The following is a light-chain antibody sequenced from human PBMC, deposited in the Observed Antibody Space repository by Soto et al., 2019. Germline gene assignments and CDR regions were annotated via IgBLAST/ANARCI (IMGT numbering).Light chain of an antibody. CDR2: EVT. V-gene: IGLV2-14*01. CDR3: TSYTTSGTRL. CDR1: SSDVGGYNF. J-gene: IGLJ1*01. Sequence: QSALTQPASVSGSPGQSITISCTGTSSDVGGYNFVSWYQQHPGKAPRLIIYEVTNRPSGVSARFSGSKSANTASLTISGLQAEDEADYYCTSYTTSGTRLFGTGTQLTVL.